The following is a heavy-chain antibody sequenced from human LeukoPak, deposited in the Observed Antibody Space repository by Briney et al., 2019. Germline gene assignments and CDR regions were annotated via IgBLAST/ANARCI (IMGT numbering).Heavy chain of an antibody. J-gene: IGHJ4*02. V-gene: IGHV3-23*01. D-gene: IGHD3-10*01. CDR2: ISGSGGTT. CDR1: GFTFSSYT. CDR3: AKSRGYGSGSYGDY. Sequence: GGSLRLSCAASGFTFSSYTMSWVRQAPGKGLEWVAAISGSGGTTYYADSVKGRFTISRDNSKNTLYLQMNSLRAEDTAVYYCAKSRGYGSGSYGDYWGQGTLVTVSS.